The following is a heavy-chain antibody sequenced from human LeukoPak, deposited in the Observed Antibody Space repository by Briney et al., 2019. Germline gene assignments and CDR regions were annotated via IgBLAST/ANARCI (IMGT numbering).Heavy chain of an antibody. CDR3: AKSPDYGDYGHFDY. CDR1: GFTFSSYA. V-gene: IGHV3-23*01. Sequence: GGSLRLSCAASGFTFSSYAMSWVRQAPGKGLEWVSAISGSGGSTYYADSVKGRFTISRDNSKNTLYLQMNSLRAEDTAVYYYAKSPDYGDYGHFDYWGQGTLVTVSS. CDR2: ISGSGGST. D-gene: IGHD4-17*01. J-gene: IGHJ4*02.